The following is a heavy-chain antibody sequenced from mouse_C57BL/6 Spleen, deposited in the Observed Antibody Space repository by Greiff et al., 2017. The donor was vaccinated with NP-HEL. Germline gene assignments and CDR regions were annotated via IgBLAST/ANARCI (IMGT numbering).Heavy chain of an antibody. J-gene: IGHJ2*01. CDR1: GYTFTSYW. CDR2: IDPSDSYT. V-gene: IGHV1-50*01. CDR3: ASGGESAQVLYDY. D-gene: IGHD3-2*02. Sequence: QVQLQQPGAELVKPGASVKLSCKASGYTFTSYWMQWVKQRPGQGLEWIGEIDPSDSYTNYNQKLKGKATLTVDTSSSTAYMQLSSLASEDSAVYYWASGGESAQVLYDYWGQGTTLTVSS.